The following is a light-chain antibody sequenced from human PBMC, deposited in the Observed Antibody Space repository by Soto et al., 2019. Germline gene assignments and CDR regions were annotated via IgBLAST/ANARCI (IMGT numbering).Light chain of an antibody. CDR1: SSDVGANNY. CDR2: EVT. Sequence: QSALTQPPSASGSPRQSVTISCTGTSSDVGANNYVSWYQQHPGKAPKLMIYEVTKRPSGVPDRFSGSKSGNTASLTVSGLQAEDEADYYCSSYAGANRVFGTGTQLTVL. V-gene: IGLV2-8*01. CDR3: SSYAGANRV. J-gene: IGLJ1*01.